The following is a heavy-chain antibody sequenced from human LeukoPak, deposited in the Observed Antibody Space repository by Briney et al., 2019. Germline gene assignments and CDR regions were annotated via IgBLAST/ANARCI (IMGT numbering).Heavy chain of an antibody. Sequence: GGSLRLSCAASGFTFTNYAMTWVRQAPGRGLEWVSTISRTGGSAYYADSAKGRFTISRDTASDTVNLQMNSLRAEDTAVYYCARDVEVCRIGACYWTTFDCWGQGTLVTVSS. J-gene: IGHJ4*02. V-gene: IGHV3-23*01. CDR1: GFTFTNYA. D-gene: IGHD2-21*02. CDR2: ISRTGGSA. CDR3: ARDVEVCRIGACYWTTFDC.